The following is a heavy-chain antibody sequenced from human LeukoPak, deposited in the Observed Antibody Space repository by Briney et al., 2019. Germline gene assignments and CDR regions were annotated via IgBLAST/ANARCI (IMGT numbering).Heavy chain of an antibody. CDR3: ARDIHRCSSTGCPGNAFDI. D-gene: IGHD2-2*01. V-gene: IGHV4-59*01. J-gene: IGHJ3*02. Sequence: NPSETLSLTCTVSGGSISSYYWSWIRQPPGKGLEWIGYIYYSGSTNYNPSLKSRVTISVDTSKNQFSLKLSSVTAADTAVYYCARDIHRCSSTGCPGNAFDIWGQGTMVTVSS. CDR2: IYYSGST. CDR1: GGSISSYY.